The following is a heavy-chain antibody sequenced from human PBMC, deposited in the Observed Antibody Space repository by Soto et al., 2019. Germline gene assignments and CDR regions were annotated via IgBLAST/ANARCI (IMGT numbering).Heavy chain of an antibody. CDR1: GFTFSSYG. J-gene: IGHJ4*02. CDR2: ISYDGSYK. V-gene: IGHV3-30*18. CDR3: AKWNGGFDY. D-gene: IGHD3-16*01. Sequence: GGSLRLSCAASGFTFSSYGMHWVRQAPGKGLEWVAVISYDGSYKYYADSVKGRFTISRDNSKNTLYLQMNGLRAEDTAVYYCAKWNGGFDYWGQGTLVTVSS.